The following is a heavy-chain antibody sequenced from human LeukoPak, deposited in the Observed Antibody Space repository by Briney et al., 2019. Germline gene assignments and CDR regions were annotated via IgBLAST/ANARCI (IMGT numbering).Heavy chain of an antibody. D-gene: IGHD3-3*01. V-gene: IGHV1-69*13. CDR2: IIPIFGTA. J-gene: IGHJ4*02. Sequence: SVKVSCKASGGTFSSYAISWVRQAPGQGLEWMGGIIPIFGTANYAQKFQGRVTITADESTSTAYMELSSLRSEDTAVYYCARLGLRFLEWLLWGQGTLVTVSS. CDR3: ARLGLRFLEWLL. CDR1: GGTFSSYA.